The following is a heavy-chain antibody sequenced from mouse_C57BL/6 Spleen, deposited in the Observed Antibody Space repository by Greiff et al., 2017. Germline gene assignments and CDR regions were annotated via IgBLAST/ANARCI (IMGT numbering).Heavy chain of an antibody. V-gene: IGHV1-12*01. Sequence: QVQLQQSGAELVRPGASVKMSCKASGYTFTSYNMPWVKQTPRQGLEWIGAIYPGNGDTSYNQKFKGKATLTVDKSSSTAYMQLSILTSEDSAVYVCARGSYDLWFAYWGQGTLVTVSA. J-gene: IGHJ3*01. CDR1: GYTFTSYN. CDR2: IYPGNGDT. D-gene: IGHD2-3*01. CDR3: ARGSYDLWFAY.